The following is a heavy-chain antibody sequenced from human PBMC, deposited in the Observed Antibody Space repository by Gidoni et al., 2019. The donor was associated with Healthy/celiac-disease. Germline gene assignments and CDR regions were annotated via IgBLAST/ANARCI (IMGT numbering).Heavy chain of an antibody. D-gene: IGHD3-10*01. Sequence: QVQLVDSGGGVVQPGRSLRLSSAASVFTFSCDAMLRVRQAPGRGLEWVAVISYDGSNKYYADSVKGRFTISRDNSKNTLYLQMNSLRAEDTAVYYCAKELSTMVRGVIIKALGMDVWGQGTTVTVSS. CDR3: AKELSTMVRGVIIKALGMDV. J-gene: IGHJ6*02. CDR1: VFTFSCDA. V-gene: IGHV3-30*18. CDR2: ISYDGSNK.